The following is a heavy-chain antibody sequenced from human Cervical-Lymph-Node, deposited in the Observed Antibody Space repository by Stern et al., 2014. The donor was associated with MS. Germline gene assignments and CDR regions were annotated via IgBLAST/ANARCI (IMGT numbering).Heavy chain of an antibody. V-gene: IGHV5-51*01. CDR2: IYPADSDT. CDR1: GYRFPINW. D-gene: IGHD6-13*01. CDR3: AIQSAWQQLAQPFDY. Sequence: VQLVQSGAVVKKPGESLKISCRASGYRFPINWIGWVRQMPGKGLEWMGIIYPADSDTRYSPSFQGQVTISADNSISTAYLQWSRLKASDTARYYCAIQSAWQQLAQPFDYWGQGTLVTVSS. J-gene: IGHJ4*02.